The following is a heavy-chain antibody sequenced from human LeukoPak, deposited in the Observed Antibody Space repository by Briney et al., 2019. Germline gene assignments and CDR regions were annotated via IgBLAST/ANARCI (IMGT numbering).Heavy chain of an antibody. CDR1: GGTFSSYA. CDR2: IIPIFGTA. Sequence: SVKVSCKASGGTFSSYAISWVRQAPGQGLEWMGGIIPIFGTANYAQKFQGRVTITADESTSTAYMELSSLRSEDTAVYYCARDDSIAVAGTGTFDYWGQGTLVTVSS. CDR3: ARDDSIAVAGTGTFDY. V-gene: IGHV1-69*01. D-gene: IGHD6-19*01. J-gene: IGHJ4*02.